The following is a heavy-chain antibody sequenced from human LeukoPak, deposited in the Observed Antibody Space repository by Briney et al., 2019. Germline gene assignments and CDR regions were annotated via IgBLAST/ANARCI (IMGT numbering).Heavy chain of an antibody. CDR2: INY. CDR3: ARTSRGYSSGWYRY. D-gene: IGHD6-19*01. Sequence: PSETLSLTCTVSGGSISSSSYYWSWIRQPPGKGLDWIGEINYNPSLKSRVTISVDTSKNQFSLKLSSVTAADTAVYYCARTSRGYSSGWYRYWGQGTLVTVSS. CDR1: GGSISSSSYY. J-gene: IGHJ4*02. V-gene: IGHV4-39*07.